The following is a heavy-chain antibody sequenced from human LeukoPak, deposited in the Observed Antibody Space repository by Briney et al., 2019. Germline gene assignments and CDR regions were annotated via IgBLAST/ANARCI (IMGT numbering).Heavy chain of an antibody. CDR2: ISAYNGNT. Sequence: ASVKVSCKASGYTFTSYGISWVRQAPGQGLEWMGWISAYNGNTNYAQKLQGRVTMTTDTSTSTAYMELRSLRSDDTAVYYCARPRGSWYRRAQFVLDYWGQGTLVTVSS. D-gene: IGHD6-13*01. CDR1: GYTFTSYG. CDR3: ARPRGSWYRRAQFVLDY. V-gene: IGHV1-18*01. J-gene: IGHJ4*02.